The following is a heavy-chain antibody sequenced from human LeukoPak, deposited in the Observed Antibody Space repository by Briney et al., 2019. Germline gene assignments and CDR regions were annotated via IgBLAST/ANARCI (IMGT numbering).Heavy chain of an antibody. V-gene: IGHV4-59*01. D-gene: IGHD3-22*01. J-gene: IGHJ1*01. CDR1: GGSISSYY. CDR2: IYYSGST. Sequence: PSETLSLTCTVSGGSISSYYWSWIRQPPGKGLEWIGYIYYSGSTNYNPSLKSRVTISVGTSKNQLSLKLSSVTAADTAVYYCARLKYYYDSSGYRAEYFQHWGQGTLVTASS. CDR3: ARLKYYYDSSGYRAEYFQH.